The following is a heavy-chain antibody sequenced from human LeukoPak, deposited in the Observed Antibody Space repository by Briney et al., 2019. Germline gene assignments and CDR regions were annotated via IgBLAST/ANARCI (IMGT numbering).Heavy chain of an antibody. J-gene: IGHJ4*02. CDR2: ISGSGGST. CDR3: AKDPNPYGYYFDY. Sequence: GGSLTLSCAASGFTFSSYAMSWVRQAPGKGLEWVSPISGSGGSTYYEDSVKGRFTISRDNSKNTLYLQMSSLRAEDTAVYYCAKDPNPYGYYFDYWGQGTLVTVSS. CDR1: GFTFSSYA. D-gene: IGHD4-17*01. V-gene: IGHV3-23*01.